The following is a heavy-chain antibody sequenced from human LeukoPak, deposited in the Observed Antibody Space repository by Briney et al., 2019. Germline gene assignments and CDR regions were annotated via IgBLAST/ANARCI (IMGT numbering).Heavy chain of an antibody. D-gene: IGHD2-15*01. CDR2: INSDGSST. CDR3: ARDVRYCSGGSCYKGWFDP. CDR1: GFTFSSYW. Sequence: GGSLRLSCAASGFTFSSYWMHWVRQAPGKGLVWVSRINSDGSSTSYADSVKGRFTISRDNAKNTLYLQMNSLRAEDTAVYYCARDVRYCSGGSCYKGWFDPWGQGTLVTVSS. J-gene: IGHJ5*02. V-gene: IGHV3-74*01.